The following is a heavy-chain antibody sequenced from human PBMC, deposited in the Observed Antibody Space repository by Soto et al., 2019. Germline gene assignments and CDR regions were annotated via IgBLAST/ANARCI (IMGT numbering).Heavy chain of an antibody. CDR1: GFTFSSYG. Sequence: QVQLVESGGGVVQPGRSLRLSCAASGFTFSSYGMHWVRQAPGKGLEWVAVISYDGSNKYYADSVKGRFTISRDNSKNTLYLQMNSLRAEDTAVYYCAKDLVNSGSYHPGDWGQGTLVTVSS. J-gene: IGHJ4*02. D-gene: IGHD1-26*01. CDR2: ISYDGSNK. CDR3: AKDLVNSGSYHPGD. V-gene: IGHV3-30*18.